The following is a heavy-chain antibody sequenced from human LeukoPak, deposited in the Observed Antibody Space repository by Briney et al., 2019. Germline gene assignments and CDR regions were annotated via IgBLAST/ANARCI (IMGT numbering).Heavy chain of an antibody. CDR3: AKDQYEIDNYYYYMDV. J-gene: IGHJ6*03. CDR1: GFTFSSYG. D-gene: IGHD2-8*01. CDR2: ISYDGSNK. Sequence: PGGSLRLSCAASGFTFSSYGMHCVPEAPGKGLEWGAVISYDGSNKYYADSVKGRFTISRDNSKNTLYLQMNSLRAEDTAVYYCAKDQYEIDNYYYYMDVWGKGTTVTVSS. V-gene: IGHV3-30*18.